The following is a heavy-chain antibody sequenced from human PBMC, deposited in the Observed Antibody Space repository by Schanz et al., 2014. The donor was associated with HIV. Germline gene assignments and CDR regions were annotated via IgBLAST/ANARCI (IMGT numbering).Heavy chain of an antibody. Sequence: VQLVESGGGVVQPGRSLRLSCAASGFIFSSYAMHWVRQAPGKGLEWVAVISFDGSNKYYADSVKGRFTISRENSKNTVHLQMDSLRPEDTAVYYCAREGESSGRAGLFDIWGQGAMVTVSS. CDR1: GFIFSSYA. CDR3: AREGESSGRAGLFDI. J-gene: IGHJ3*02. V-gene: IGHV3-30-3*01. D-gene: IGHD3-22*01. CDR2: ISFDGSNK.